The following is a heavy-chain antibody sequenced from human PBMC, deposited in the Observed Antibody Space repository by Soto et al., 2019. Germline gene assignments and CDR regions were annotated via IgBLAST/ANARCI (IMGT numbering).Heavy chain of an antibody. D-gene: IGHD3-16*02. CDR2: IYPGDSDT. Sequence: GESLKISCKGSGYSFTSYWIGWVRQMPGKGLEWMGIIYPGDSDTRYSPSFQGQVTISADKSISTAYLQWSSLKASDTAMYYCARRPSTFGGVIDMPDYWGQGTLVTVSS. V-gene: IGHV5-51*01. CDR1: GYSFTSYW. CDR3: ARRPSTFGGVIDMPDY. J-gene: IGHJ4*02.